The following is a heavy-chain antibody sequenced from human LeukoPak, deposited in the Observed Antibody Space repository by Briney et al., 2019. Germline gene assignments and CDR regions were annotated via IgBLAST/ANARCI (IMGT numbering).Heavy chain of an antibody. V-gene: IGHV3-30*18. J-gene: IGHJ3*02. CDR1: GFTFSSYG. CDR3: AKTYYYDSSGYLDAFDI. Sequence: GRSLRLSCAASGFTFSSYGMHWVRQAPGKGLEWVAVISYDGSNKYYADSVKGRFTISRDNSKNTLYLQMNSLRAEDTAVYYCAKTYYYDSSGYLDAFDIWGQGTVVTVSS. D-gene: IGHD3-22*01. CDR2: ISYDGSNK.